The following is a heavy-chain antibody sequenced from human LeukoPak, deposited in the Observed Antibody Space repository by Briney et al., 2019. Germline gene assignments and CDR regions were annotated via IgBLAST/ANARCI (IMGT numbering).Heavy chain of an antibody. D-gene: IGHD6-19*01. CDR3: ARESYSSGWYPQGKHYYYYGMDV. CDR1: GYTFTSYG. CDR2: ISAYNGNT. Sequence: ASVKVSCKASGYTFTSYGISWVRQAPGQGLEWMGWISAYNGNTNYAQKLQGRVTMTTDTSTSTAYMELRSLRSDDTAVYYCARESYSSGWYPQGKHYYYYGMDVWGQGTTVTVSS. J-gene: IGHJ6*02. V-gene: IGHV1-18*01.